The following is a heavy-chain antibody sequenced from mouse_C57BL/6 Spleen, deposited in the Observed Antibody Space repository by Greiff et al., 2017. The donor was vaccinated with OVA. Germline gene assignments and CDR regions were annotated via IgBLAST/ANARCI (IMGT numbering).Heavy chain of an antibody. CDR3: ARCDSPGIYFDY. V-gene: IGHV1-50*01. D-gene: IGHD2-4*01. Sequence: QVQLQQPGAELVKPGASVKLSCKASGYTFTSYWMQWVKQRPGQGLEWIGEIDPSDSYTNYNQKFKGKATLTVDTSSSTAYMQLSSLTSEDSAVYYCARCDSPGIYFDYGGQGTTLTVSS. CDR1: GYTFTSYW. J-gene: IGHJ2*01. CDR2: IDPSDSYT.